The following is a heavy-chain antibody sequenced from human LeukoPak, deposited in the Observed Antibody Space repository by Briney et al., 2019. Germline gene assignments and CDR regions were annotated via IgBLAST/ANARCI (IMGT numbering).Heavy chain of an antibody. CDR3: ARDLGIAARPDY. D-gene: IGHD6-6*01. CDR1: GGSISSSSYY. CDR2: IYYSGST. V-gene: IGHV4-39*07. J-gene: IGHJ4*02. Sequence: PSETPSLTCTVSGGSISSSSYYWGWIRQPPGKGLEWIGSIYYSGSTYYNPSLKSRVTISVDTSKNQFSLKLSSVTAADTAVYYCARDLGIAARPDYWGQGTLVTVSS.